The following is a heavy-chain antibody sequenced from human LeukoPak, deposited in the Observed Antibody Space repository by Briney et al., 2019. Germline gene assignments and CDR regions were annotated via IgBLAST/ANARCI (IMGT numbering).Heavy chain of an antibody. CDR1: GFTFSNNA. D-gene: IGHD5-18*01. Sequence: GGSLRLSCAASGFTFSNNAMSWVRQAPGKGLEWVSAVNGSGVVTHYAASVRGRFTISRDNSKNTLYLEMNSLRAEDTAVYYCARGKVERGYSYSYFDFWGQGTLVTVSS. CDR2: VNGSGVVT. J-gene: IGHJ4*02. V-gene: IGHV3-23*01. CDR3: ARGKVERGYSYSYFDF.